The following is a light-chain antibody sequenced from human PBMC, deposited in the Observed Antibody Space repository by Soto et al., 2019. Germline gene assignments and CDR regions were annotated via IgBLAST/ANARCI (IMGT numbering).Light chain of an antibody. V-gene: IGKV3-20*01. CDR3: QQYNNWPSIT. CDR2: GAS. Sequence: EIVLTHSPGTLSLSPGEIATLSCRASQSVNRSYLAWYQQKPGQAPRLLIYGASSRATGIPDRFSGSGSGTDFTLTISSLEPEDFAVYYCQQYNNWPSITFGQGTRLEIK. CDR1: QSVNRSY. J-gene: IGKJ5*01.